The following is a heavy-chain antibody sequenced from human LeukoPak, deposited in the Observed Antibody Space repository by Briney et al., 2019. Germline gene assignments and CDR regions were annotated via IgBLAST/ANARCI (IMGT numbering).Heavy chain of an antibody. CDR1: GGTFSSYA. V-gene: IGHV1-69*13. Sequence: GASVKVSCKASGGTFSSYAISWVRQAPGQGLEWMGGIIPIFGTANYAQKFQGRVTITAEESTNTAYMELSSLRSEDTAVYYCAGSTVTRLAEYFQHWGQGTLVTVSS. CDR3: AGSTVTRLAEYFQH. CDR2: IIPIFGTA. J-gene: IGHJ1*01. D-gene: IGHD4-17*01.